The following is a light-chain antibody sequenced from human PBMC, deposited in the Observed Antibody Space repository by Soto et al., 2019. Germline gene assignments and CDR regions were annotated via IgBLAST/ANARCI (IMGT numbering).Light chain of an antibody. V-gene: IGLV4-69*01. CDR3: QTWGTGILV. CDR1: SGLSSYA. CDR2: LNSDGSH. Sequence: QLVLTQSPSASASLGASVKLTCTLSSGLSSYAIAWHQQQPEKGPRFLMKLNSDGSHNKGDGIPDRFSGSSSGAERHLTISSLQSEDEADYYCQTWGTGILVFGGGTKLTVL. J-gene: IGLJ2*01.